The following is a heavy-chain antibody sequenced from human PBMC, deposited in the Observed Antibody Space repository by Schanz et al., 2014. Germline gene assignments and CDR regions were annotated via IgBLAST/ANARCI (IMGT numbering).Heavy chain of an antibody. Sequence: VPLEESGGGVVQPGRSLRLSCAASGFTFHTYDMHWVRQAPGKGLEWVAQISHDGHRDFYADSVKGRFTISRDNSKNTLYLQMNSLRGEDTAVYYCASPALVQGLMPEYYFDYWGQGTLVTVSS. D-gene: IGHD3-10*01. CDR3: ASPALVQGLMPEYYFDY. V-gene: IGHV3-30-3*01. CDR1: GFTFHTYD. CDR2: ISHDGHRD. J-gene: IGHJ4*02.